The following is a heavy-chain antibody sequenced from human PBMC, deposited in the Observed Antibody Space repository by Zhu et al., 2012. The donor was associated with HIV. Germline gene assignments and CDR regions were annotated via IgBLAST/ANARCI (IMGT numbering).Heavy chain of an antibody. D-gene: IGHD5-12*01. J-gene: IGHJ3*02. CDR2: IYHSGNT. Sequence: QVQPQESGPGLVKPSETLSLTCAVSTYSISSGYYWGWIRQPPGKGLEWIGSIYHSGNTYYNPSLKSRVTISVDTSKNQFSLKLSSVTAADTAVYYCARLPGWWLRFGRDDAFDIWGQGTMVTVSS. V-gene: IGHV4-38-2*01. CDR3: ARLPGWWLRFGRDDAFDI. CDR1: TYSISSGYY.